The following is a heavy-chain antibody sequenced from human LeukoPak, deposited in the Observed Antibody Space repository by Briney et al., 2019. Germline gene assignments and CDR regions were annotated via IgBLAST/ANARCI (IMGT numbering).Heavy chain of an antibody. Sequence: PGGSLRLSCAASGFTFSNYAMSWVRQAPGKGLEWVSAISGSGGSTYYADSVKGRFTISRDNSKNTLYLQMNSLRAEDTAVYYYAKCRYYDYVWGSYPDCWGQGTLVTVSS. CDR1: GFTFSNYA. CDR3: AKCRYYDYVWGSYPDC. J-gene: IGHJ4*02. D-gene: IGHD3-16*02. V-gene: IGHV3-23*01. CDR2: ISGSGGST.